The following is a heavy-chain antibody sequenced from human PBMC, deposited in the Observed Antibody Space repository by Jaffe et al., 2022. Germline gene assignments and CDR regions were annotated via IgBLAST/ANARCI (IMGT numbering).Heavy chain of an antibody. J-gene: IGHJ4*02. Sequence: EVQLLESGGGLVQPGGSLRLSCAASGFTFSSYAMSWVRQAPGKGLEWVSAISGSGGSTYYADSVKGRFTISRDNSKNTLYLQMNSLRAEDTAVYYCAKDLSRVVQGVTHLVGYWGQGTLVTVSS. CDR2: ISGSGGST. CDR3: AKDLSRVVQGVTHLVGY. V-gene: IGHV3-23*01. CDR1: GFTFSSYA. D-gene: IGHD3-10*01.